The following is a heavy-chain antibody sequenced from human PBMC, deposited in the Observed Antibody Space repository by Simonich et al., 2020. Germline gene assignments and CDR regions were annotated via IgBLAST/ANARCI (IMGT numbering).Heavy chain of an antibody. CDR3: ARVGYSNYYYYGMDV. D-gene: IGHD6-13*01. V-gene: IGHV4-38-2*01. Sequence: QVQLQESGPGLVKPSETLSLTCAVSGYSISSGYYWGWIRQPPGKGLEWIGRFYHRGGPDYNPTRKSRVTISVDTSKTHVSLKLSSVTAADTAVYYCARVGYSNYYYYGMDVWGQGTTVTVSS. CDR1: GYSISSGYY. CDR2: FYHRGGP. J-gene: IGHJ6*02.